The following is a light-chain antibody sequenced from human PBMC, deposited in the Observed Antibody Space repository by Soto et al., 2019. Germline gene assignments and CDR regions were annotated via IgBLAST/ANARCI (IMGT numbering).Light chain of an antibody. Sequence: QSVLTQPPSASGTPGQRVTISCSGSSSNLGSNYVSWYQQLPGTAPKLLIYSNSRRPSGVPDRFSGSKSATSASLAISGLRSEDEADYYCAAWDDSLSGRVFGGGTKLTVL. CDR1: SSNLGSNY. CDR3: AAWDDSLSGRV. J-gene: IGLJ3*02. CDR2: SNS. V-gene: IGLV1-47*02.